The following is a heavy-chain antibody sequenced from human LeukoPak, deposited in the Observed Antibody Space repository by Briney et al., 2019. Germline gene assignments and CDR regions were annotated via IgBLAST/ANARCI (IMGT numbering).Heavy chain of an antibody. D-gene: IGHD2-2*01. CDR2: ISRDSAII. Sequence: PGGSLRLSCAASGYTFSSHSMNWVRQAPGKGLEWVSYISRDSAIIYYADSVKGRFTISRDSAKNSLYLQMNSLRAEDTAVYYCARVYCGSTSCYFLDYWGQGTLVTVSS. CDR1: GYTFSSHS. CDR3: ARVYCGSTSCYFLDY. J-gene: IGHJ4*02. V-gene: IGHV3-48*04.